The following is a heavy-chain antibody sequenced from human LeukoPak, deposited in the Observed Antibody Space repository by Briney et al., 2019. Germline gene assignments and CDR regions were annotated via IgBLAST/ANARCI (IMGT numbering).Heavy chain of an antibody. CDR2: IYYSGST. CDR3: ARDGGRDSSGYYTDY. D-gene: IGHD3-22*01. Sequence: SETLSLTCAVYGGSFSGYYWSWIRQPPGKGLEWIGYIYYSGSTNYNPSLKSRVTISVDTSKNQFSLKLSSVTAADTAVYYCARDGGRDSSGYYTDYWGQGTLVTVSS. J-gene: IGHJ4*02. CDR1: GGSFSGYY. V-gene: IGHV4-59*01.